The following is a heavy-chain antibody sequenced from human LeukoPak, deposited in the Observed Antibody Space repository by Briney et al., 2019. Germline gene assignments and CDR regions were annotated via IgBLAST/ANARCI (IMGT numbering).Heavy chain of an antibody. Sequence: PSETLSLTCAVSGGSISSYYWSWIRQPPGKGLEWIGYIYYSGSTNYNPSLKSRVTISVDTSKNQFSLKLSSVTAADTAVYYCARARVGATWCAFDIWGQGTMVTVSS. D-gene: IGHD1-26*01. CDR2: IYYSGST. J-gene: IGHJ3*02. CDR3: ARARVGATWCAFDI. V-gene: IGHV4-59*08. CDR1: GGSISSYY.